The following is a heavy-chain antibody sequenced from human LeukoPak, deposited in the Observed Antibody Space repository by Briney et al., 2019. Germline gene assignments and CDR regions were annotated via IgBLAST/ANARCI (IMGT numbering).Heavy chain of an antibody. V-gene: IGHV3-74*03. CDR3: AREGRVSGYDFDC. J-gene: IGHJ4*02. Sequence: GGSLRLSCAASGFTFSTYAMGWVRQAPGKGLVWVSRINSDGSSITYADSVKGRFTISRDNAKNTLYLQMNSLRVEDTAVYYCAREGRVSGYDFDCWGQGTLVTVSS. D-gene: IGHD5-12*01. CDR2: INSDGSSI. CDR1: GFTFSTYA.